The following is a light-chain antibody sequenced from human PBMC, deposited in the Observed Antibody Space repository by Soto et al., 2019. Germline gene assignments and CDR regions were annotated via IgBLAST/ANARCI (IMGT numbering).Light chain of an antibody. J-gene: IGKJ1*01. V-gene: IGKV1-5*03. CDR2: MPS. CDR1: QSIISW. CDR3: QQYNSLWT. Sequence: DIQMTQSPSTLSASVGDRVTITCRASQSIISWLAWYQQKQAKAPKLLIYMPSSLGSGVPSRFSGSGSGTEFTLTISSLKPDDFATYSCQQYNSLWTFGQGTKVEIK.